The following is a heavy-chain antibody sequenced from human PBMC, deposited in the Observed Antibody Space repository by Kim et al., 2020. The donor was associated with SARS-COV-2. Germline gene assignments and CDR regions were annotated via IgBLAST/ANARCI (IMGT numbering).Heavy chain of an antibody. Sequence: GGSLRLSCAASGFTFSNAWMSWVRQAPGKGLEWVGRIKSKTDGGTTDYAAPVKGRFTISRDDSKNTLYLQMNSLKTEDTAVYYCTTGLITMIVETLPDAFDIWGQGTMVTVSS. J-gene: IGHJ3*02. CDR2: IKSKTDGGTT. V-gene: IGHV3-15*01. CDR1: GFTFSNAW. D-gene: IGHD3-22*01. CDR3: TTGLITMIVETLPDAFDI.